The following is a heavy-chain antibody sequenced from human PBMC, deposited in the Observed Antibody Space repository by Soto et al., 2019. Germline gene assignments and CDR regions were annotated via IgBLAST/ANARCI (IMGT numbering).Heavy chain of an antibody. J-gene: IGHJ4*02. V-gene: IGHV4-30-4*01. D-gene: IGHD7-27*01. CDR3: ARGPSGDKVHY. Sequence: SETLSLTCTVSGGSITSDYSCWSWIRQPPGEGLEWIGHIFGSGTTYTNPSLRSQVAISLDTSKNHFSLTLSSVTAADTAVYYCARGPSGDKVHYWGQGALVTVSS. CDR1: GGSITSDYSC. CDR2: IFGSGTT.